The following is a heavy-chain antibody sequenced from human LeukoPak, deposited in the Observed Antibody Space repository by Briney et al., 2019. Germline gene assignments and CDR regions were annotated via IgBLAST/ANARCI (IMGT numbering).Heavy chain of an antibody. J-gene: IGHJ5*02. CDR1: GYSISSGYY. Sequence: PSETLSHTCTVSGYSISSGYYWGWIRQPPGKGLEWIGSIYHSGSTYYNPSLKSRVTISVDTSKNQFSLKLSSVTAANTAVYYCARREYPGGYLPWGQGTLVTVSS. CDR3: ARREYPGGYLP. V-gene: IGHV4-38-2*02. D-gene: IGHD2-15*01. CDR2: IYHSGST.